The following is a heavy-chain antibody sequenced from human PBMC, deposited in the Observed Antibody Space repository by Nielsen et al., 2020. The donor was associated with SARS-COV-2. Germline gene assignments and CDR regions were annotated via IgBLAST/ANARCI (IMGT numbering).Heavy chain of an antibody. CDR3: ARRVVRGVINY. CDR2: IYYSGST. J-gene: IGHJ4*02. D-gene: IGHD3-10*01. V-gene: IGHV4-30-4*01. CDR1: GGSISSGDYY. Sequence: LRLSCTVSGGSISSGDYYWSWIRQPPGKGLEWIGYIYYSGSTYYNPSLKSRVTISVDTSKNQFSLKLSSVTAADTAVYYCARRVVRGVINYWGQGTLVTVSS.